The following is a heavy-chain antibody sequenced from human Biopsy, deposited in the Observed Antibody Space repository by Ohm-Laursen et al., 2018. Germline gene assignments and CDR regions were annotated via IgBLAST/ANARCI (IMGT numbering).Heavy chain of an antibody. D-gene: IGHD1-26*01. J-gene: IGHJ4*02. CDR2: IYYSGST. CDR3: ARVGAGAPSIDYFDY. V-gene: IGHV4-59*01. Sequence: SETLSLTCTVSGGSIGSFFRSWIRQPPGKGLEWIGYIYYSGSTNYNPSLRSRVTISVDRSKNQFSLELSSVTAADTAVYYCARVGAGAPSIDYFDYWGQGALVTVSS. CDR1: GGSIGSFF.